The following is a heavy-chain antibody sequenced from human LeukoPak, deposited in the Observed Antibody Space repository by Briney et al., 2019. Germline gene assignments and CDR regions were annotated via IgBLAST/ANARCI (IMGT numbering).Heavy chain of an antibody. J-gene: IGHJ4*02. CDR3: ARALTYIVVVPAAMRQ. CDR1: GYTLTSYY. CDR2: INTNTGNP. D-gene: IGHD2-2*01. V-gene: IGHV7-4-1*02. Sequence: ASVKVSCKASGYTLTSYYMHWVRQAPGQGLEWMGWINTNTGNPTYAQGFTGRFVFSLDTSVSTAYLQISSLKAEDTAVYYCARALTYIVVVPAAMRQWGQGTLVTVSS.